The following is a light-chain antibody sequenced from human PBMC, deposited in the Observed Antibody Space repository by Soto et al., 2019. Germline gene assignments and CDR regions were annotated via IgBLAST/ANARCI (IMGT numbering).Light chain of an antibody. CDR2: GNN. CDR1: RSNIGTPYD. V-gene: IGLV1-40*01. J-gene: IGLJ3*02. CDR3: QSYDTSVSAWL. Sequence: QSVLTQPPSVSGAPGQRVTISCTGRRSNIGTPYDVHWYQQLPGTAPKLLIYGNNNRPSGVPDRFSGSKSDTSASLAITGLQAEDEADYYCQSYDTSVSAWLFGGGTKLTVL.